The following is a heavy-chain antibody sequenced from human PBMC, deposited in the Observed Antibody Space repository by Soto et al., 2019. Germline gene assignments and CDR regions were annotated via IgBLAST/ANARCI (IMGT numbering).Heavy chain of an antibody. CDR3: ARRGVLVVSASIWKYFDY. D-gene: IGHD2-2*01. Sequence: SETLSLTCTVSGCSISSSSYYWGWIRQPPGKGLEWIGSIYYSGSTYYNPSLKSRVTISVDTSKNQFSLKLSSVTAADTAVYYCARRGVLVVSASIWKYFDYWGQGTRFTVSS. CDR2: IYYSGST. CDR1: GCSISSSSYY. J-gene: IGHJ4*02. V-gene: IGHV4-39*01.